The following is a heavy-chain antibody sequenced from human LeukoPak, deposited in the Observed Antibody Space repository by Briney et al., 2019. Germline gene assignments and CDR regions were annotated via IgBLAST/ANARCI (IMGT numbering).Heavy chain of an antibody. V-gene: IGHV4-4*02. J-gene: IGHJ4*02. CDR2: IYHSGST. D-gene: IGHD3-3*01. CDR1: GGSISSSNW. Sequence: SETLSLTCAVSGGSISSSNWWSWVRQPPGKGLEWIGEIYHSGSTNYNPSLKSRVTISVDKSKNQFSLKLSSVTAADTAVYYCARDDFWSGYSSSQLFDYWGQGTLVTVSS. CDR3: ARDDFWSGYSSSQLFDY.